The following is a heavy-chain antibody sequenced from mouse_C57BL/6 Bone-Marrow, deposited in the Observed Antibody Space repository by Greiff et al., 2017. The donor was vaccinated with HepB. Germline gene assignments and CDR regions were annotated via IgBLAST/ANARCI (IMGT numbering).Heavy chain of an antibody. CDR1: GYTFTSYW. V-gene: IGHV1-59*01. CDR3: ANKGGYYAMDY. CDR2: IDPSDSYT. D-gene: IGHD1-3*01. Sequence: VQLQQSGAELVRPGTSVKLSCKASGYTFTSYWMHWVKQRPGQGLEWIGVIDPSDSYTNYNQKFKGKATLTVDTSSSTAYMQLSSLTSEDSAVYYCANKGGYYAMDYWGQGTSVTVSS. J-gene: IGHJ4*01.